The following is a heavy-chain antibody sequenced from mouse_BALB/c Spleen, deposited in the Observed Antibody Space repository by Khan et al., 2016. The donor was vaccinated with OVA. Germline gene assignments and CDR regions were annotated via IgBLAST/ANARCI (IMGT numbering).Heavy chain of an antibody. J-gene: IGHJ4*01. CDR2: IWSGGST. D-gene: IGHD2-14*01. V-gene: IGHV2-2*02. Sequence: QVQLKQLGPGLVQPSQSLSITCTVSGFSLTSYGVHWVRQSPGKGLEWLGVIWSGGSTDYNAAFISRLSISKDNSKSQVFFKMISLQANDTAIYYCARIFIGTTDYAMDYWGQGTSVTVSS. CDR1: GFSLTSYG. CDR3: ARIFIGTTDYAMDY.